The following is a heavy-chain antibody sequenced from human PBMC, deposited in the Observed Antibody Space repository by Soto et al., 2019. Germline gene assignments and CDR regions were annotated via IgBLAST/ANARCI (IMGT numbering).Heavy chain of an antibody. Sequence: TLCLTCAVSGCSISRGGYSWIWIRQPPGKGLEWIGYIYHSGSTYYNPSLKSRVTISVDTSKNQFSLKLSSVTAADTAVYYCARGEGSGLDDWGQGTLVTVSS. V-gene: IGHV4-30-2*05. CDR2: IYHSGST. CDR3: ARGEGSGLDD. CDR1: GCSISRGGYS. J-gene: IGHJ4*02. D-gene: IGHD3-10*01.